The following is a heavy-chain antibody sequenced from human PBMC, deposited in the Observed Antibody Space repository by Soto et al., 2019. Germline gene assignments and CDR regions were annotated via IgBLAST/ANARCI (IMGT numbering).Heavy chain of an antibody. CDR1: GGTFSRNA. CDR3: ARSRAADTPRVGREV. Sequence: SVKVSCKASGGTFSRNAISWVRQAPGQGLEWMGGIIPFFQAPNYAQKFQGRVTITADESTRIVFMEMSSLRFEDTAAYYCARSRAADTPRVGREVWGHETTVIVSS. V-gene: IGHV1-69*13. J-gene: IGHJ6*02. D-gene: IGHD6-13*01. CDR2: IIPFFQAP.